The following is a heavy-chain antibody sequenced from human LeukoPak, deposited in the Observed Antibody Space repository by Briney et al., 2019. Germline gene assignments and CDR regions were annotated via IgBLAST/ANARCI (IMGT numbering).Heavy chain of an antibody. D-gene: IGHD2-2*01. CDR1: GESFNGYY. V-gene: IGHV4-34*01. CDR3: ARGPYCSSTSCYWNWFDP. CDR2: INHSGST. Sequence: SETLSLTCAVYGESFNGYYWSWIRQPPGKGLEWIGEINHSGSTNYNPSLKSRVTISVDTSKNQFSLKLSSVTAADTAVYYCARGPYCSSTSCYWNWFDPWGQGTLVTVSS. J-gene: IGHJ5*02.